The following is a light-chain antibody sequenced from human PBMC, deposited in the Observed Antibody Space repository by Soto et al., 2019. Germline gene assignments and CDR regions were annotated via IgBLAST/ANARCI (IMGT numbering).Light chain of an antibody. CDR1: QSVSNNY. CDR3: QQYGSSPWT. V-gene: IGKV3-20*01. CDR2: GAS. J-gene: IGKJ1*01. Sequence: EIVLTQSPGTLSLSPGERATLACRASQSVSNNYLAWYQQKLGQAPRLLIYGASSRATGIPDRFSGSGSGTDFTLTISRLEPEDFAVYYCQQYGSSPWTFGQGTKMEIK.